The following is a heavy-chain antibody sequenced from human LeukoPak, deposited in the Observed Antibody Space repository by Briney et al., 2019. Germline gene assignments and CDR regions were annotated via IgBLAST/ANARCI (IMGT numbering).Heavy chain of an antibody. Sequence: SETLSLTCAVSGGSMRNYYWSWIRQPPGEGLEWIGYTYDSGSSSYNPSLRSRVSISIDTSKNQFSLNLSSVTAADTAVYYCARGWASSWYYDFWGQGTLVTVSS. V-gene: IGHV4-59*01. CDR1: GGSMRNYY. D-gene: IGHD2-2*01. CDR2: TYDSGSS. CDR3: ARGWASSWYYDF. J-gene: IGHJ4*02.